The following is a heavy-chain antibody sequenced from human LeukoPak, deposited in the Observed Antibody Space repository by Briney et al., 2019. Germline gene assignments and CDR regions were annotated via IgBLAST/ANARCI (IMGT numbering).Heavy chain of an antibody. D-gene: IGHD6-13*01. V-gene: IGHV1-46*01. J-gene: IGHJ5*02. CDR3: ARDPIAAAAAGDP. Sequence: ASVKVSCKASGYTFTSYYMHRVRQAPGQGLEWMGIINPSGGSTSYAQKFQGRVTMTRDTSTSTVYMELSSLRSEDAAVYYCARDPIAAAAAGDPWGQGTLVTVSS. CDR2: INPSGGST. CDR1: GYTFTSYY.